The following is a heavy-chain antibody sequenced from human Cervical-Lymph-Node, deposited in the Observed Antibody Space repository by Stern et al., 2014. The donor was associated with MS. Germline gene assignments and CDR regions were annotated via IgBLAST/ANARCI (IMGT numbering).Heavy chain of an antibody. V-gene: IGHV1-69*06. CDR2: IIPNFDTH. D-gene: IGHD4-17*01. Sequence: VQLEQSGAEVEKPGSSVNVSCKASGGTFTSFSINWVRQGPGQGLEWMGVIIPNFDTHNFAHKFHGRVTINEASSTSTVYMALNSLRSDDTAVYYCVLPSKVTTAAFDVWGRGTMVTVSS. CDR3: VLPSKVTTAAFDV. J-gene: IGHJ3*01. CDR1: GGTFTSFS.